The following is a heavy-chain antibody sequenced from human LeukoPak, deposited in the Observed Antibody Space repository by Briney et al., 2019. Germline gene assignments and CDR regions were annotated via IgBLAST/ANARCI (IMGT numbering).Heavy chain of an antibody. CDR1: GFYFYTYG. CDR3: AKNDISGYYADF. J-gene: IGHJ4*02. D-gene: IGHD3-22*01. CDR2: ISKDGADK. Sequence: PGGSLRLSCAASGFYFYTYGMHWVRQAPGEGLEWVTAISKDGADKYYADSVKGRFTISRDNSKNTVYLQMNSLRPEDTAVYYCAKNDISGYYADFWGKGTLVIVSS. V-gene: IGHV3-30*18.